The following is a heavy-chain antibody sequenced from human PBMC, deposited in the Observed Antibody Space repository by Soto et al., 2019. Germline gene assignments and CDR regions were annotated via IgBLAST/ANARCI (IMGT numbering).Heavy chain of an antibody. CDR2: IYYSGST. J-gene: IGHJ6*03. CDR3: ARCSDCWSGYYDHYYYYMDV. D-gene: IGHD3-3*01. CDR1: GGSISSSSYY. Sequence: SETLSLTCTVSGGSISSSSYYWGWIRQPPGKGLEWIGSIYYSGSTYYNPSLKSRATISVDTSKNQFSLKLSSVTAADTAVYYCARCSDCWSGYYDHYYYYMDVWGKGTTVTVSS. V-gene: IGHV4-39*01.